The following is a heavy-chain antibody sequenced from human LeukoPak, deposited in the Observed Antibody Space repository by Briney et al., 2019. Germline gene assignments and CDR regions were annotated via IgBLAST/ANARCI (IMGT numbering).Heavy chain of an antibody. CDR1: GFTFGDYA. CDR2: IRSKAYGGTT. Sequence: SLRLSCTASGFTFGDYAMSWVRQAPGKGLDWVGFIRSKAYGGTTEYAASVKGRFTISRDDSKSIAYLQMNSLKTEDTAVYYCTTGSRDGYNCDYWGQGTLVSVSS. CDR3: TTGSRDGYNCDY. V-gene: IGHV3-49*04. D-gene: IGHD5-24*01. J-gene: IGHJ4*02.